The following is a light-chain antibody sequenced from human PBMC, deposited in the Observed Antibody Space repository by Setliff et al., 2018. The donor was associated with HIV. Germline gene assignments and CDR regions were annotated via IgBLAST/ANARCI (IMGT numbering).Light chain of an antibody. CDR1: QKISSY. V-gene: IGKV1-39*01. Sequence: DIQMTQSPSPLSASVGDTVTITCRASQKISSYLSWYQQIPGKAPKLLIYSASTLQSGVPSRFSGSGYGTDFTLTISSLQPEDFASYYCQQNYNSPPAFGQGTKVDIK. CDR2: SAS. CDR3: QQNYNSPPA. J-gene: IGKJ1*01.